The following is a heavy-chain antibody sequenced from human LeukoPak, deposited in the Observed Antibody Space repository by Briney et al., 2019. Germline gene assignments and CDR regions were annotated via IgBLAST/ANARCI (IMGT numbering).Heavy chain of an antibody. Sequence: GGSLRLSCAASGFTLSGYWMHWVRQAPGKGLEWVSRINSDGSSTYYADSVKGRFTISRDNAKNTLYLQMNSLRVEDTAVYYCTRENDDSGGYYFSWGQGTLVTVSS. V-gene: IGHV3-74*01. CDR2: INSDGSST. CDR1: GFTLSGYW. D-gene: IGHD3-22*01. CDR3: TRENDDSGGYYFS. J-gene: IGHJ4*02.